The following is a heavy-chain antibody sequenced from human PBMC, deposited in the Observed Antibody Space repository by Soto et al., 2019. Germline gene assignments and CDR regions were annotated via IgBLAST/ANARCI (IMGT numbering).Heavy chain of an antibody. D-gene: IGHD1-1*01. CDR3: AKGPGSRPMGYFDV. CDR1: GFTFSSYA. Sequence: PGGSLRLSCAASGFTFSSYAMSWVRQAPGKGLEWVSGLSSSGGSTYYADSVKGRFTISRDNSKNTLYLQMNSLRAEDTAVYYCAKGPGSRPMGYFDVWGQGTRVTVAS. V-gene: IGHV3-23*01. J-gene: IGHJ4*02. CDR2: LSSSGGST.